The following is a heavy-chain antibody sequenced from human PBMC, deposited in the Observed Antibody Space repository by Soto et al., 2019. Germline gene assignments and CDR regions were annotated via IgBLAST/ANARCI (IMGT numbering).Heavy chain of an antibody. D-gene: IGHD6-19*01. Sequence: GGSLRLSCEASGFTFRTYWMTWVRQAPGKGLEWVASIKQDGSEKYYVDSVKGRFAISRDNGKKALYLQMNSLRADDTAVYNCVRDGWYSSGYFDQWGQGTQVTLSS. CDR3: VRDGWYSSGYFDQ. V-gene: IGHV3-7*01. CDR1: GFTFRTYW. J-gene: IGHJ4*02. CDR2: IKQDGSEK.